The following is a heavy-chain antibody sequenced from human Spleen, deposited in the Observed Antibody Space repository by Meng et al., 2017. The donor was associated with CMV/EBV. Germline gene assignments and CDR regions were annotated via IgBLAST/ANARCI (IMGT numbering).Heavy chain of an antibody. Sequence: GESLKISCAGSGFTFSGYNMHWVRQTPGKGLEWVSGISWNSGSIGYADSVKGRFTISRDNSNNTLDLQMNGLRAEDTAVYYCAKAIFPYSRSFYFDYWGQGTLVTVSS. CDR1: GFTFSGYN. CDR2: ISWNSGSI. J-gene: IGHJ4*01. D-gene: IGHD6-6*01. CDR3: AKAIFPYSRSFYFDY. V-gene: IGHV3-23*01.